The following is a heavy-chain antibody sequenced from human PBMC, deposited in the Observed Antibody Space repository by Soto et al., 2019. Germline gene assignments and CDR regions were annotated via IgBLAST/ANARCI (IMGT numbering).Heavy chain of an antibody. J-gene: IGHJ6*02. D-gene: IGHD2-2*01. CDR1: GGSFSGYY. CDR2: INHSRST. V-gene: IGHV4-34*01. Sequence: SETLSLTCAVYGGSFSGYYWSWIRQPPGKGLEWCGEINHSRSTNYNTSLKSRVTISVDTSKTQFSLKLSSVTAADTAVYYCAVYCSSTSCRRLERRYYYYYGMDVWGQGTTVTVSS. CDR3: AVYCSSTSCRRLERRYYYYYGMDV.